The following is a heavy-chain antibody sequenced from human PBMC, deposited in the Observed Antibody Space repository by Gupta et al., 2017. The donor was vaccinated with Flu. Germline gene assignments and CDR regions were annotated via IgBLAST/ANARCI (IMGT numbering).Heavy chain of an antibody. CDR1: SSYG. J-gene: IGHJ6*03. CDR2: ISNGGTNK. D-gene: IGHD3-10*01. Sequence: SSYGMHWVRQAPGKGLEWVALISNGGTNKYYADSVKGRLTISRDNSKNTLYLQMNSLRAEDTAVYYCAKGGRDYYDYYMDVWGKGTTVTVSS. V-gene: IGHV3-30*18. CDR3: AKGGRDYYDYYMDV.